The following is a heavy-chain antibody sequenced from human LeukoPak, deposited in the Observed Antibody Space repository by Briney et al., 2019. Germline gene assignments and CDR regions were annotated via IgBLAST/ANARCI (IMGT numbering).Heavy chain of an antibody. V-gene: IGHV3-7*03. Sequence: GGSLRLSCAASGFTFTNYWMTWVRQAPGKGLEWVANINEDGGGRYYVDSVKGRFTISRDNAKNSLYLQMNSLRAEDTALYYCAKDINGQWLVQDAFDIWGQGTMVTVSS. J-gene: IGHJ3*02. CDR3: AKDINGQWLVQDAFDI. CDR1: GFTFTNYW. CDR2: INEDGGGR. D-gene: IGHD6-19*01.